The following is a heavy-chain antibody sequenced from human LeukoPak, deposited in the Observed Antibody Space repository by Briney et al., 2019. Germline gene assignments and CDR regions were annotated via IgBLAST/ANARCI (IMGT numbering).Heavy chain of an antibody. D-gene: IGHD5-12*01. CDR3: AREYSGYDRFDY. Sequence: GASVKVSCKASGYTFTGYYMHWVRQAPGQGLEWMGWINPNSGGTNYARKFQGRVTMTRDTSISTAYMELSRLRSDDTAVYYCAREYSGYDRFDYWGQGTLVTVSS. CDR2: INPNSGGT. CDR1: GYTFTGYY. J-gene: IGHJ4*02. V-gene: IGHV1-2*02.